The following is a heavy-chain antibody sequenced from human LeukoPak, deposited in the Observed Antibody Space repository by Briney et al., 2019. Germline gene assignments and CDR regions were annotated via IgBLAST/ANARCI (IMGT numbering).Heavy chain of an antibody. V-gene: IGHV1-46*01. CDR2: INPSGGST. CDR3: AREWSAVAEIDP. J-gene: IGHJ5*02. CDR1: GYTFTSYY. D-gene: IGHD6-19*01. Sequence: ASVKVSCKASGYTFTSYYMHWVRQAPGQGLEWMGIINPSGGSTSYAQKFQGRVTMTRDTSTSTVYMELSSLRSEDTAVHYCAREWSAVAEIDPWGQGTLVTVSS.